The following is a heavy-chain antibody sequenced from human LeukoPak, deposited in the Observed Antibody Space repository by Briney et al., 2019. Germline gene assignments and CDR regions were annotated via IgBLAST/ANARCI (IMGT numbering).Heavy chain of an antibody. CDR3: ARGRGYDPVVFYFDS. CDR1: GAFITSSPYF. J-gene: IGHJ4*02. D-gene: IGHD2-15*01. CDR2: IFYSGTT. V-gene: IGHV4-39*07. Sequence: SETLSLTCSVSGAFITSSPYFWGWIRQTPGKGREWVGSIFYSGTTYYNPSLTSRVTISEDSSKNQFSLRLHSLTAADTAIYYCARGRGYDPVVFYFDSWGQGTAVIVSS.